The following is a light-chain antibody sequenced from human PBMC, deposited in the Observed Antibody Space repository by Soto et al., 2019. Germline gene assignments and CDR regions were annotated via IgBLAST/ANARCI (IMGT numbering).Light chain of an antibody. J-gene: IGLJ3*02. CDR3: AAWDDRLKGLV. CDR1: TSNIATNI. V-gene: IGLV1-44*01. Sequence: QSVLTQPPSASGTPGQRVTISCSGRTSNIATNIVNWYQEVPGMAPRLLIYADSQRPSGVPDRFSGSKSDTSASLAIRGLQSEDEADYYCAAWDDRLKGLVFGGGTKLTVL. CDR2: ADS.